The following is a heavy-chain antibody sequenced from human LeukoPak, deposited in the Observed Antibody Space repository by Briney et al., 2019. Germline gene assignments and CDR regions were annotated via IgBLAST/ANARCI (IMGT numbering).Heavy chain of an antibody. D-gene: IGHD3-16*02. Sequence: GASVKVSCKASGYTFTSYGISWVRQAPGQGLEWMGWISAYNGNTTYAQKLQGRVTMTTDTSTSTADTELRSLRSDDTAVYYCARVRVWGSYRPRYFDYWGQGTLVTVSS. V-gene: IGHV1-18*01. CDR2: ISAYNGNT. CDR3: ARVRVWGSYRPRYFDY. J-gene: IGHJ4*02. CDR1: GYTFTSYG.